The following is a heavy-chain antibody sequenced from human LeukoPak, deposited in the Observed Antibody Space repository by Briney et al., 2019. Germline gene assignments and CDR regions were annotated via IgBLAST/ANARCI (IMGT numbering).Heavy chain of an antibody. CDR1: GFTFSNYW. D-gene: IGHD3-3*01. CDR3: ARGRLRFLEWLLPYFDY. Sequence: NPGGSLRLSCAASGFTFSNYWMNWVRQAPGKGLEWVANIKQDGSEKYYVDSVKGRFTISRDNSKNTLYLQMGSLRAEDMALYYCARGRLRFLEWLLPYFDYWGQGTLVTVSS. J-gene: IGHJ4*02. CDR2: IKQDGSEK. V-gene: IGHV3-7*04.